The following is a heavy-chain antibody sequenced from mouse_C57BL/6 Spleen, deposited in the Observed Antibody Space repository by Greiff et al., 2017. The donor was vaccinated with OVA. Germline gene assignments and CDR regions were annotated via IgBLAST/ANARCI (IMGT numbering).Heavy chain of an antibody. J-gene: IGHJ1*03. CDR1: GFTFSDYY. V-gene: IGHV5-16*01. Sequence: EVKLVESEGGLVQPGSSMKLSCTASGFTFSDYYMAWVRQVPEKGLEWVANINYDGSSTYYLDSLKSRFIISRDNAKNILYLQMSSLKSEDTATYYCARGALLRSYWYFDVWGTGTTVTVSS. CDR3: ARGALLRSYWYFDV. D-gene: IGHD1-1*01. CDR2: INYDGSST.